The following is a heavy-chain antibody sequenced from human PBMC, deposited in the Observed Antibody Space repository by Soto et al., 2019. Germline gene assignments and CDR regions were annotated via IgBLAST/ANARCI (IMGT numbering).Heavy chain of an antibody. CDR1: GGSLRSFA. CDR3: ARDFGALSGVDI. Sequence: QVQLVQSGAEVKKPGSSVKLSCKASGGSLRSFAINWVRQAPGQGPEWMGAFTPMFGPATYSQKFQGRVTITADESTNTAYMEMSSLTSEDTATYYCARDFGALSGVDIWGQGTLVSVSS. CDR2: FTPMFGPA. V-gene: IGHV1-69*01. D-gene: IGHD3-10*02. J-gene: IGHJ5*02.